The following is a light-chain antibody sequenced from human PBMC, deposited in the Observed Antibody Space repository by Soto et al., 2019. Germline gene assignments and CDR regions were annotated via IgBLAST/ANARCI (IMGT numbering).Light chain of an antibody. CDR3: QSYDSSLSGRVV. J-gene: IGLJ2*01. CDR1: SSNIGAGYD. CDR2: GNS. V-gene: IGLV1-40*01. Sequence: QPVLTQPPSVSGAPGQRVTISCTGSSSNIGAGYDVHWYQQLPGTAPKLLIYGNSNRPSGVPDRFSGSKSGTSASLAITGLQAEDEADYYCQSYDSSLSGRVVFGGGTKLTV.